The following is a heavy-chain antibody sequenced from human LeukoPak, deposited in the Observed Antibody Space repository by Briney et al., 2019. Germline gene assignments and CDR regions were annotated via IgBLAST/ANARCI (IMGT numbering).Heavy chain of an antibody. CDR3: ARAGYCSGGSCYGGYYFDY. CDR1: GYTFTGYY. D-gene: IGHD2-15*01. V-gene: IGHV1-2*02. J-gene: IGHJ4*02. Sequence: ASVKVSCKASGYTFTGYYMHWVRQAPGQGLEWMGWINPNSGGTNYAQKFQGRVTMTRDMSTSTVYMELSSLRSEDTAVYYCARAGYCSGGSCYGGYYFDYWGQGTRVTVSS. CDR2: INPNSGGT.